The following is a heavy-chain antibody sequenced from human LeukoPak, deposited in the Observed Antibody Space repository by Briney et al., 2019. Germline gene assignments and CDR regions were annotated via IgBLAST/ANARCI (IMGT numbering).Heavy chain of an antibody. CDR1: GGSISSGGYY. J-gene: IGHJ4*02. CDR2: IYYSGST. Sequence: NPSETLSLTCTVSGGSISSGGYYWSWIRQHPGKGLEWIGYIYYSGSTYYNPSLKSRVTISVDTSKNQFSLKLSSVTAADTAVYYCARGAYSYDYYFDYWGRGTLVTVSS. D-gene: IGHD5-18*01. V-gene: IGHV4-31*03. CDR3: ARGAYSYDYYFDY.